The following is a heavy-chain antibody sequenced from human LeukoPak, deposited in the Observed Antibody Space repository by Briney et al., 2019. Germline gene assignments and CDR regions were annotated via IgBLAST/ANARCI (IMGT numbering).Heavy chain of an antibody. CDR1: GFTFSSYS. D-gene: IGHD6-19*01. J-gene: IGHJ4*02. CDR2: ISSSGTYK. V-gene: IGHV3-21*01. CDR3: AKGKDSVAGATNDY. Sequence: GGSLRLSCAVSGFTFSSYSMSCVRQAPGKGLEWVSSISSSGTYKYYADSAKGRFTISRDNAKNSLYLQMNSLRAEDTAVYYCAKGKDSVAGATNDYWGQGTLVTVSS.